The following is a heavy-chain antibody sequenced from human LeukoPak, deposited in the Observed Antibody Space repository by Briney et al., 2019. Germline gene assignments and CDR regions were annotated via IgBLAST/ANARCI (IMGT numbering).Heavy chain of an antibody. CDR2: IYYSGST. CDR3: ARSSGGYSYGYPFDY. D-gene: IGHD5-18*01. V-gene: IGHV4-30-4*01. Sequence: PSEALSLTCTVSGGSISSGDYYWSWIRQPPGKGLEWIGYIYYSGSTYYNPSLKSRVTISVDTSKNQFSLKLSSVTAADTAVYYCARSSGGYSYGYPFDYWGQGTLVTVSS. J-gene: IGHJ4*02. CDR1: GGSISSGDYY.